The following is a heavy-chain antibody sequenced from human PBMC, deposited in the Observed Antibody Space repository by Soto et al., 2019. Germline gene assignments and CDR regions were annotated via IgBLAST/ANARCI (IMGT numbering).Heavy chain of an antibody. V-gene: IGHV3-23*04. CDR3: AKVKTWPYFDY. CDR2: ISGGGTTT. J-gene: IGHJ4*02. CDR1: GFTFGSYA. Sequence: EVQLVESGGDLVQPGGSLRLSCAASGFTFGSYAMSWVRQAPGKGLEWVSSISGGGTTTYYADSVKGRFTIFRENSKNTLYLQMNSLRAEDTAVYYCAKVKTWPYFDYWGQGTLVTVSS.